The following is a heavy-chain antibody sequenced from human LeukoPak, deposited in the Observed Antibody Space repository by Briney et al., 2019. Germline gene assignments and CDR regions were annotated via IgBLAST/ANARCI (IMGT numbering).Heavy chain of an antibody. CDR3: TRYCSGGACYAYDAFDI. J-gene: IGHJ3*02. CDR2: ISPYNGDS. V-gene: IGHV1-18*01. CDR1: GFTFNTYD. D-gene: IGHD2-15*01. Sequence: ASVKVSCKPSGFTFNTYDFNWVQQAPGQGLEWVGWISPYNGDSKYAQRLQGRVTMTTDASTSTAYMELRSLRSDDTAVYYCTRYCSGGACYAYDAFDIWGQGTMVTVSS.